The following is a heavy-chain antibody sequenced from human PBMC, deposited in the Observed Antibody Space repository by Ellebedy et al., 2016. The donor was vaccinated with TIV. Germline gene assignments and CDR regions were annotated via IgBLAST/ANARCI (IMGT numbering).Heavy chain of an antibody. CDR1: GFTFSSYA. J-gene: IGHJ6*03. CDR3: ARLEEYYYYMDV. D-gene: IGHD1-1*01. V-gene: IGHV3-30*04. Sequence: PGGSLRLSCAASGFTFSSYAMHWVRQAPGKGLEWVAVIPYDGSKTYYADSVKGRFTMSRENSNNTLYLQMNSLKAEDTAVYYCARLEEYYYYMDVWGKGTTVTVSS. CDR2: IPYDGSKT.